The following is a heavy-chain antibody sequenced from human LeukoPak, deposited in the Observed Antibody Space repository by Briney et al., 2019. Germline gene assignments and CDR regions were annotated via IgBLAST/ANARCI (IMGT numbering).Heavy chain of an antibody. V-gene: IGHV4-38-2*01. CDR2: IYHSGST. D-gene: IGHD4-17*01. CDR1: GYSISSGYY. CDR3: ARVVTTKQNWFDP. Sequence: SETLSLTCAVSGYSISSGYYWGWIRQPPGKGLERIGSIYHSGSTYYNPSLKSRVTISVDTSKNQFSLKLSSVTAADTAVYYCARVVTTKQNWFDPWGQGTLVTVSS. J-gene: IGHJ5*02.